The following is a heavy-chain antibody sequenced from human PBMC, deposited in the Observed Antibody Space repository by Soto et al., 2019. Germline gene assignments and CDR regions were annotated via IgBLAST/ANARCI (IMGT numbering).Heavy chain of an antibody. D-gene: IGHD6-13*01. CDR2: IYYSGST. Sequence: KTSETLSLTCTVSGGSISSYYWSWIRQPPGKGLEWIGYIYYSGSTNYNPSLKSRVTISVDTSKNQFSLKLSSVTAADTAVYYCARLVSLRYSRSWYYFDYWGQGTLVTVSS. CDR1: GGSISSYY. V-gene: IGHV4-59*01. J-gene: IGHJ4*02. CDR3: ARLVSLRYSRSWYYFDY.